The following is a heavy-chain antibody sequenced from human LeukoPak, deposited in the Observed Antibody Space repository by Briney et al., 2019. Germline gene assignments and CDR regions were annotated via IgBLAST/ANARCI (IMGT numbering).Heavy chain of an antibody. J-gene: IGHJ5*02. CDR1: GGSISSSSYY. CDR3: ARGPARFDP. CDR2: IYYSGST. Sequence: SETLSLTCTVSGGSISSSSYYWGWIRQPPGKGLEWIGSIYYSGSTYYNPSLKSRVTMSVDMSKNQISLKLNSVTAADTAMYYCARGPARFDPWGHGTLVTVSS. V-gene: IGHV4-39*07.